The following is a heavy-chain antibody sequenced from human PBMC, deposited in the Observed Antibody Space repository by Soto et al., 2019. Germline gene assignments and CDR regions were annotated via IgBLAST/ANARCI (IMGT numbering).Heavy chain of an antibody. CDR2: LSWNSDSI. D-gene: IGHD6-6*01. Sequence: GGSLILSCAASGFTFDDYAMHWVRQAPGKGLEWVSGLSWNSDSIGYADSVKGRFTISRDNAKKSLYLQMNGLRAEDTALYYCAKDMSASYSSSSHYFDYWGQGTLVTVS. J-gene: IGHJ4*02. CDR1: GFTFDDYA. V-gene: IGHV3-9*01. CDR3: AKDMSASYSSSSHYFDY.